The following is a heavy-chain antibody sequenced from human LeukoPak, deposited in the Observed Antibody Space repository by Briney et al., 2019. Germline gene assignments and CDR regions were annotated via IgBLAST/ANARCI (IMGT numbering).Heavy chain of an antibody. Sequence: APVKVSCKPSGYSFTRNGISWVRQAPGQGLEWMAWISANSGNTNYAQNFQDRVTLTTDTSTSTAYMELRSLRSDDTAVYYCARDVNYAFDYWGQGTLVTVSS. CDR1: GYSFTRNG. D-gene: IGHD3-16*01. CDR2: ISANSGNT. CDR3: ARDVNYAFDY. J-gene: IGHJ4*02. V-gene: IGHV1-18*01.